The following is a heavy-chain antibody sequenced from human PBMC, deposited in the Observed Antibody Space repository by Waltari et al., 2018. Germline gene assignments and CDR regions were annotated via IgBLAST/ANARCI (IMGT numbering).Heavy chain of an antibody. D-gene: IGHD3-16*01. V-gene: IGHV3-33*01. CDR2: IWYDGSNK. CDR3: AREPPIWGLDY. Sequence: QVQLVASGGGVVQPGRSLRLSCAASGFTFRTYGMPWVRQAPGKGLEWVAVIWYDGSNKYYADSVKGRFTISRDNSKNTLYLQMNSLRAEDTAVYYCAREPPIWGLDYWGQGTLVTVSS. CDR1: GFTFRTYG. J-gene: IGHJ4*02.